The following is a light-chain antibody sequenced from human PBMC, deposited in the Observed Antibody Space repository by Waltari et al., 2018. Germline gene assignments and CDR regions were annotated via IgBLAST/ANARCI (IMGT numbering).Light chain of an antibody. Sequence: SSELTQDPAVSVALGQTVRITCQGDSLRSYYASWYQQKPGQAPVLVTYGKNNRPSGNPDQFSGSSSGSTASLTITGDQAEDEADYYCNCRDSSGNPVFGGGTKLTVL. J-gene: IGLJ2*01. CDR2: GKN. V-gene: IGLV3-19*01. CDR3: NCRDSSGNPV. CDR1: SLRSYY.